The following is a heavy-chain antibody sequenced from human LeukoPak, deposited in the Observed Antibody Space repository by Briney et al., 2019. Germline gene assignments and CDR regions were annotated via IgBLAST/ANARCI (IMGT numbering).Heavy chain of an antibody. J-gene: IGHJ4*02. CDR3: ARDPERYLRTGKFDY. Sequence: GGSLRLSCAASGFTFSTSAMNWVRQVPGKGLEWVSSINSYISHIYYAAPVRGRFTVSRDNARNSVFLQMNSLTAEDTAVYYCARDPERYLRTGKFDYWGQGTLVTVSS. D-gene: IGHD5/OR15-5a*01. CDR1: GFTFSTSA. V-gene: IGHV3-21*01. CDR2: INSYISHI.